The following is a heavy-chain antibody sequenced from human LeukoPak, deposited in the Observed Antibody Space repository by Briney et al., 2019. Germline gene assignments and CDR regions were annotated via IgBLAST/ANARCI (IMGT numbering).Heavy chain of an antibody. Sequence: PGRSLRLSCAASGFTFSSYSMNWVRQAPGKGLEWVSSISSSSSYIYYADSVKGRFTISRDNAKNSLYLQMNSLRAEDTAVYYCARAGSGLYYFDYWGQGTLVTVSS. D-gene: IGHD6-19*01. CDR3: ARAGSGLYYFDY. J-gene: IGHJ4*02. CDR1: GFTFSSYS. V-gene: IGHV3-21*01. CDR2: ISSSSSYI.